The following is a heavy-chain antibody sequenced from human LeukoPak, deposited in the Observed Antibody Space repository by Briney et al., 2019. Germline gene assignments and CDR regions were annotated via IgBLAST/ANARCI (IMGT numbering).Heavy chain of an antibody. J-gene: IGHJ4*02. CDR2: ISHRGST. Sequence: SETLSLTCAVYGGSLSGYYWSWIRQPPGKGREWIGEISHRGSTNYNPSLKSRVTISVDTSKNQFSLKLSSVTAADTAVYYCARGRFDCWGQGTLVTVSS. CDR1: GGSLSGYY. CDR3: ARGRFDC. V-gene: IGHV4-34*01.